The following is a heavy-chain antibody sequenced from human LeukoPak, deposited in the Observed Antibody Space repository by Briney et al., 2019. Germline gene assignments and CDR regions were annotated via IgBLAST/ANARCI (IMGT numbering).Heavy chain of an antibody. J-gene: IGHJ6*02. V-gene: IGHV4-59*01. CDR3: ARDRRAATSYAMDV. Sequence: SETLSLTCTISGGSISSYCWSWIRQPPGKGLEWIGSIYYSGSSNYNPSLKSRVTISIDTSKNQFSLNLRSATAADTAVYYCARDRRAATSYAMDVWGQGITVPAS. CDR1: GGSISSYC. D-gene: IGHD6-25*01. CDR2: IYYSGSS.